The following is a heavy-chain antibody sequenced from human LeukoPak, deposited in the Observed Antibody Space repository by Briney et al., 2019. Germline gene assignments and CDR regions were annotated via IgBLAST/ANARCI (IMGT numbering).Heavy chain of an antibody. V-gene: IGHV4-34*01. CDR2: INHSGST. Sequence: SETLSLTCAVYGGSFSGYYWSWIRQPPGKGLEWIGEINHSGSTNYNPSLKSRVTISVDTSKNQFSLKLSSMTAADTAVYYCARRRLFLFDYWGQGTLVTVSS. J-gene: IGHJ4*02. D-gene: IGHD3-22*01. CDR3: ARRRLFLFDY. CDR1: GGSFSGYY.